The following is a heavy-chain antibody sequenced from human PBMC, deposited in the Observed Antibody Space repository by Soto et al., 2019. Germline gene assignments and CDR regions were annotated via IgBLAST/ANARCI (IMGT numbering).Heavy chain of an antibody. CDR3: AREVQVHTPAFVY. Sequence: QVQLVQSGAEMKKPGSSVKFSCQSSGGTFNTYAMNWVRQAPGQGPEWMGDISPMFGAANYEPKFQGRVTITADASTGTSSMQLSILTSEDTALYFCAREVQVHTPAFVYWGQGTLVTVSS. CDR2: ISPMFGAA. D-gene: IGHD3-10*01. CDR1: GGTFNTYA. J-gene: IGHJ4*02. V-gene: IGHV1-69*19.